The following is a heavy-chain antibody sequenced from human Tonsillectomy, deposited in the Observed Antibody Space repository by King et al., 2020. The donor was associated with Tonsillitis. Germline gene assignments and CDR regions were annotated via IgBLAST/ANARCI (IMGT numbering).Heavy chain of an antibody. CDR3: ARKPSRFNWFDP. CDR2: IYDSGRT. Sequence: QLQESGPGLVKPSQTLSLTCAVSGGSISSGDSSWSWIRQPPGKGLEWIGYIYDSGRTYYNPSLKSRVSISVDRSKNRFSLKLSSLTAADTAVYYCARKPSRFNWFDPWGQGTLVTVSS. V-gene: IGHV4-30-2*01. J-gene: IGHJ5*02. CDR1: GGSISSGDSS.